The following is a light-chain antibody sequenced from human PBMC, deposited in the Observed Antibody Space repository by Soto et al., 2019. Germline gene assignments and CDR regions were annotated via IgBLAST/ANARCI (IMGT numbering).Light chain of an antibody. V-gene: IGKV2-28*01. CDR3: MQGLQTLYT. Sequence: EIVMTQSPLSLPVSPGESASISCRSSQSLLHSNGYNYLNWYLQKPGQSPQLLIYVGSNRASWVPDRFSGSGSGTDFTQKISIVEAEDVGIYYCMQGLQTLYTFGQGTKLEI. CDR1: QSLLHSNGYNY. CDR2: VGS. J-gene: IGKJ2*01.